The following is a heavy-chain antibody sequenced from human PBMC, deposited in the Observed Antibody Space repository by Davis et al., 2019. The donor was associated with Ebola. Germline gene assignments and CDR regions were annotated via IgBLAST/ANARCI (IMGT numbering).Heavy chain of an antibody. D-gene: IGHD3-22*01. CDR3: AREGYDSSYYYYGMDV. V-gene: IGHV4-4*07. CDR2: IYTSGST. Sequence: PSETLSLTCTVSGGSISSYYWSWIRQPAGKGLEWIGRIYTSGSTNYNPSLKSRVTMSVDTSKNQFSLKLSSVTAADTAVYYCAREGYDSSYYYYGMDVWGQGTTVTVSS. CDR1: GGSISSYY. J-gene: IGHJ6*02.